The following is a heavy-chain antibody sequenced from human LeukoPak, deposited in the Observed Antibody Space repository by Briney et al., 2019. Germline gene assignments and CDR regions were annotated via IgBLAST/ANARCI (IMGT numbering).Heavy chain of an antibody. CDR2: INGGGNTT. V-gene: IGHV3-23*01. J-gene: IGHJ6*03. CDR3: TKELHVAVAVADYYYFYMDV. D-gene: IGHD6-19*01. CDR1: GFAFTTFA. Sequence: PGGSLRLSCAASGFAFTTFAVGWVRQSPEKGLEWLSTINGGGNTTFYADSVKGRFTISRDNSKNTLYLHMDSLRPDDTAIYYCTKELHVAVAVADYYYFYMDVWGRGTAVTVSS.